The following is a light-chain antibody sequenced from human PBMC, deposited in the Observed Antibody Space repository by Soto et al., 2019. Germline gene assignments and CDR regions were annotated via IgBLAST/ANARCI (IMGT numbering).Light chain of an antibody. Sequence: DIVMTQSPLSLPVTPGEPASISCRSSQSLLHTNGYNYLDWCLQKPGQSPQLLIYLGSNRASGVXDXXSGSGSGTDFTLNISRVEAEDFGVYYCIQTLQTPPTFGPGTKVEIK. V-gene: IGKV2-28*01. J-gene: IGKJ3*01. CDR3: IQTLQTPPT. CDR2: LGS. CDR1: QSLLHTNGYNY.